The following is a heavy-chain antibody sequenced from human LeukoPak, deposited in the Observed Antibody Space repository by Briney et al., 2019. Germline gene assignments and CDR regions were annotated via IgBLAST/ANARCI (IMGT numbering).Heavy chain of an antibody. Sequence: ASVKVSCKASGYTFTSYGISWVRQAPGQGLEWLGWISAYNGNTNYAQKLQGRVTMTTDTSTSTAYMELRGLRSDDTAVYYCAAGYFDWLSPHYYYYYGMDVWGQGTTVTVSS. CDR2: ISAYNGNT. CDR1: GYTFTSYG. V-gene: IGHV1-18*04. D-gene: IGHD3-9*01. CDR3: AAGYFDWLSPHYYYYYGMDV. J-gene: IGHJ6*02.